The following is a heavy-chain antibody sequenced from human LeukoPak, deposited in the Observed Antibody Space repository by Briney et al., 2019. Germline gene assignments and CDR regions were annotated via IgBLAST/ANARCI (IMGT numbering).Heavy chain of an antibody. V-gene: IGHV3-15*07. D-gene: IGHD3-16*01. CDR3: TTGIDYGGGY. Sequence: GGSLRLSCAVSGFSFTNVWMNWVRQAPGKGLEWVGRIKNKDEGEKTDYAAPVKGRFTISRDDSKATLFLQMSSLKMEDTAIYYCTTGIDYGGGYWGQGTLVSVSS. J-gene: IGHJ4*02. CDR1: GFSFTNVW. CDR2: IKNKDEGEKT.